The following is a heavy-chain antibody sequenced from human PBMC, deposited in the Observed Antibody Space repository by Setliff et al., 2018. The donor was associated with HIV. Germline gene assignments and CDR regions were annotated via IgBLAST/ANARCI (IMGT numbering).Heavy chain of an antibody. CDR1: GYTLTKLS. CDR3: ATRPRDDFWSGFDY. CDR2: FDPEDGET. Sequence: ASVKVSCKVSGYTLTKLSIHWVRQGPGEGLEWMGGFDPEDGETIYAQKFQGRVTMTEDTSIDTAYMRMSSLRFEDTAVYYCATRPRDDFWSGFDYWGRGTLVTVSS. V-gene: IGHV1-24*01. J-gene: IGHJ4*02. D-gene: IGHD3-3*01.